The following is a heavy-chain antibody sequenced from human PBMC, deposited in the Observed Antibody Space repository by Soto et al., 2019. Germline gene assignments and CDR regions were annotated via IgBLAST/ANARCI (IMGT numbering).Heavy chain of an antibody. Sequence: ASVKVSCKASGYTFTSYAMHWVRQAPGQRLEWMGWINAGNGNTKYSQKFQGRVTITRDTSASTAYMELSSLRSEDTAVYYCARGGEWIPDPRHYFDYWGQGTLVTVSS. CDR2: INAGNGNT. D-gene: IGHD1-26*01. CDR1: GYTFTSYA. J-gene: IGHJ4*02. CDR3: ARGGEWIPDPRHYFDY. V-gene: IGHV1-3*01.